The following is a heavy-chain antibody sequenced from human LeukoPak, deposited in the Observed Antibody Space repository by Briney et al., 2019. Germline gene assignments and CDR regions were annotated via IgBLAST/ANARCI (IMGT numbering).Heavy chain of an antibody. D-gene: IGHD4-17*01. V-gene: IGHV5-51*01. J-gene: IGHJ4*02. CDR3: GRQDPFGATVKLFDY. CDR1: GYRLRSYW. CDR2: IYPGDSYT. Sequence: GESLEIPLKGSGYRLRSYWVAWVRPMPGKGPEWVGIIYPGDSYTRYSPFFQGQVTISDDKSINTASLQWRSLQAPDTAIYSFGRQDPFGATVKLFDYWGQGTLVTVSS.